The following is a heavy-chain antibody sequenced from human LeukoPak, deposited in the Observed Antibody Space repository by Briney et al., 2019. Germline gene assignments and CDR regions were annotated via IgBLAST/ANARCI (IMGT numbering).Heavy chain of an antibody. J-gene: IGHJ4*02. CDR2: IRSDGSDK. CDR3: VVESAIGH. Sequence: PGGSLRLSCAASGFTFSTYGMHWVRQAPGKGLEWVAFIRSDGSDKYYVDSVKGRFTISRDNSKNTPYLEMNSLRPEDAAMYYCVVESAIGHWGQGTLVTVSS. CDR1: GFTFSTYG. V-gene: IGHV3-30*02. D-gene: IGHD2-21*01.